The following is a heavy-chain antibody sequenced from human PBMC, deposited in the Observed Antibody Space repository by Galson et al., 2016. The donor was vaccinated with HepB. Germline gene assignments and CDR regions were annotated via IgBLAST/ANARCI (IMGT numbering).Heavy chain of an antibody. Sequence: SLRLSCAASGFTFSTYAMHWVRQAPGKGLEWVAVISHDGSTKYYLDSVKGRFTVSRDNSKNTLFLRMDSLDSEDTAMYYCARAVTRENLDSWGQGTLVTVSS. CDR3: ARAVTRENLDS. CDR1: GFTFSTYA. D-gene: IGHD2-21*02. V-gene: IGHV3-30*04. CDR2: ISHDGSTK. J-gene: IGHJ4*02.